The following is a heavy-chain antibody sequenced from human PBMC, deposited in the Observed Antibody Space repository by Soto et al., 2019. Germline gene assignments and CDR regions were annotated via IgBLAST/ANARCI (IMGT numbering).Heavy chain of an antibody. CDR2: ISESGAIT. CDR1: GFTFSSYT. J-gene: IGHJ4*02. CDR3: AKAQYTGISKTLDY. D-gene: IGHD1-26*01. V-gene: IGHV3-23*01. Sequence: EVHLLESGGGLVQPGGSLRLSCVASGFTFSSYTMYWVRQVPGKGLEWVSDISESGAITHYADSVKGRFPISRDDPKSTLYLQMHTLRGDDTAVYYCAKAQYTGISKTLDYWGQGTLVTVST.